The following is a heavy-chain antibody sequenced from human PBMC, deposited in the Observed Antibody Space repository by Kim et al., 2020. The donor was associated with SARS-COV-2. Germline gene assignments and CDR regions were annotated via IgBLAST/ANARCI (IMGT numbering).Heavy chain of an antibody. CDR2: INHSGST. J-gene: IGHJ6*02. V-gene: IGHV4-34*01. D-gene: IGHD3-10*01. CDR3: ARGRVTMVRGVIMDV. Sequence: SETLSLTCAVYGGSFSGYYWSWIRQPPGKGLAWIGEINHSGSTNYNPSLKSRLTISVDTSKNQFSLKLSSVTAADTDVYYCARGRVTMVRGVIMDVLGQGTTVTFAS. CDR1: GGSFSGYY.